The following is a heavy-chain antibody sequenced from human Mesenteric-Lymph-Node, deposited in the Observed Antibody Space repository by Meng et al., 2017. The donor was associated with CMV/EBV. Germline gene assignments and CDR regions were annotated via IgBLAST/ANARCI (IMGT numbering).Heavy chain of an antibody. CDR2: IYYSGNT. CDR3: ARDNQGYGTTNFDY. CDR1: GGSFSGYY. J-gene: IGHJ4*02. D-gene: IGHD2-8*01. V-gene: IGHV4-59*01. Sequence: GSLRLSCDVYGGSFSGYYWSWIRQPPGKGLEWIGHIYYSGNTNYNPSLKSRVTISVDTSKNQFSLNLSSVTAADTAVYYCARDNQGYGTTNFDYWGQGTLVTVSS.